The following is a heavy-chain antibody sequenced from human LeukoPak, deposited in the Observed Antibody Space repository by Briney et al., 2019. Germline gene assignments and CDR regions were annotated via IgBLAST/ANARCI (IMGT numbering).Heavy chain of an antibody. CDR2: IYYFGST. V-gene: IGHV4-39*01. CDR1: VGSITSIHYY. J-gene: IGHJ5*02. D-gene: IGHD2-15*01. Sequence: SETLSLTCTVSVGSITSIHYYWGWIRQPPGKGLEWIGNIYYFGSTYYNPSLRSRVTISVDTSKNQFSLKLSSVTAADTALYYCARMTCGGGTCWWFDPWGQGTLVTVSS. CDR3: ARMTCGGGTCWWFDP.